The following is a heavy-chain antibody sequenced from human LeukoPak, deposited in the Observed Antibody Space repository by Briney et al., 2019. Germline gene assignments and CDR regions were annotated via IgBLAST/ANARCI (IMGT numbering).Heavy chain of an antibody. CDR1: GFTFRSHA. CDR3: ANPPLAAAADY. V-gene: IGHV3-23*01. Sequence: GGSLRLSCVGSGFTFRSHAMSWVRQAPEKGLEFVSGIYENGGTTYYADSVKGRFTISRDNSKSTLYLQMNSLRAEDTAVYYCANPPLAAAADYWGQGTLVTVSS. J-gene: IGHJ4*02. CDR2: IYENGGTT. D-gene: IGHD6-25*01.